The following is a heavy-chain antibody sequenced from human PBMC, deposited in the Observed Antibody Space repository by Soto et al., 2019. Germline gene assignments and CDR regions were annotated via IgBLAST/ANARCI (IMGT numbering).Heavy chain of an antibody. D-gene: IGHD2-15*01. CDR2: INDSGGRT. CDR1: GFTFSKYG. CDR3: AKNGARSCYSPQDY. V-gene: IGHV3-23*01. J-gene: IGHJ4*02. Sequence: EVQLLESGGGLVQPGGSLRLSCAASGFTFSKYGMTWVRQTPGKGLEWVAVINDSGGRTYYADSVKGRFTISRDNSKNTLDLQMNSLRAEDTAVYHCAKNGARSCYSPQDYLGQGTLVTVSP.